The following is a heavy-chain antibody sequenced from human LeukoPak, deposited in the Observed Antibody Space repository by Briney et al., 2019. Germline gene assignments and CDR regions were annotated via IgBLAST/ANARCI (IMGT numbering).Heavy chain of an antibody. D-gene: IGHD4-17*01. CDR3: ARGTVTTSFVLSGWFDP. Sequence: GASVKVSCKPSGYKFSDYYIHWVRQAPGQGLEWMGRINPKSGASSSAQSFQGRVTMTRDTSLNTLYMELSRLTSDDTAVYFCARGTVTTSFVLSGWFDPWGPGALVTVSS. V-gene: IGHV1-2*06. CDR1: GYKFSDYY. CDR2: INPKSGAS. J-gene: IGHJ5*02.